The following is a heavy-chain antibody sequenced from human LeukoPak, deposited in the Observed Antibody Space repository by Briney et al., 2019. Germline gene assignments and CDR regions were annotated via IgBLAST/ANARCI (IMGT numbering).Heavy chain of an antibody. D-gene: IGHD3-10*01. CDR1: GFTFSDYY. Sequence: GGSLRLSCAASGFTFSDYYMSWIRQAPGKGLEWVSAISGSGGSTYYADSVKGRFTISRDNSKNTLYLQMNSPRAEDTAVYYCAKDSGRMVRGVGMDVWGQGTTVTVSS. CDR2: ISGSGGST. J-gene: IGHJ6*02. CDR3: AKDSGRMVRGVGMDV. V-gene: IGHV3-23*01.